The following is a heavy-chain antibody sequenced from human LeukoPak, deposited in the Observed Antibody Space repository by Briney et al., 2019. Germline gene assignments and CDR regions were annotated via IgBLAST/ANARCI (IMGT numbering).Heavy chain of an antibody. J-gene: IGHJ4*02. CDR1: GFTFDDYA. CDR3: AKDRGPSYSSGWYFDY. V-gene: IGHV3-9*01. D-gene: IGHD6-19*01. Sequence: GGSLRLSCAASGFTFDDYAMPWVRQAPGKGLEWVSGISWNSGSIGYADSVKGRFTISRDNAKNSLYLQMNSLRAEDTALYYCAKDRGPSYSSGWYFDYWGQGTLVTVSS. CDR2: ISWNSGSI.